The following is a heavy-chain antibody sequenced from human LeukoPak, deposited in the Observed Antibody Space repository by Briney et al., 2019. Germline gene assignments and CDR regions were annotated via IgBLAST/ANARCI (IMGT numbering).Heavy chain of an antibody. D-gene: IGHD3-16*01. V-gene: IGHV4/OR15-8*02. J-gene: IGHJ4*02. CDR2: VNVLGNT. CDR3: ARQRVLYFFDY. Sequence: PSETLSLTCGVSGGSISSTNWWTWVRQPPGKGLEWIGEVNVLGNTNYNPSLESRVTISIDKSENHVSLKLTSVTAADTAVYYCARQRVLYFFDYWGQGTQVTVSS. CDR1: GGSISSTNW.